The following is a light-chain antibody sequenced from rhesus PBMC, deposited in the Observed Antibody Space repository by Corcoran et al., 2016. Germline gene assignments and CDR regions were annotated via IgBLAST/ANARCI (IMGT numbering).Light chain of an antibody. CDR2: RDD. V-gene: IGLV1-72*01. CDR3: SARDSSLRVDV. CDR1: SSDIGTNY. Sequence: QSVLTQPPSASGAPGQTVAISCSGTSSDIGTNYVYWYQQFSGKAPKLLIYRDDQRPSGVPVRFSASKSGTSASLAISGLQSEDEADYYCSARDSSLRVDVFGSGTKLIIL. J-gene: IGLJ6*01.